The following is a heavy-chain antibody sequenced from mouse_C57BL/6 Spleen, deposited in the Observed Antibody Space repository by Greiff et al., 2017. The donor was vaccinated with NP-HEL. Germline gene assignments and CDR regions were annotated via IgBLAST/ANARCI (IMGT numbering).Heavy chain of an antibody. Sequence: DVKLVESGGGLVKPGGSLKLSCAASGFTFSSYTMSWVRQTPEKRLEWVATISGGGGNTYYPDSVKGRFTISRDNAKNTLYLQMSSLRSEDTALYYCARHYYGSDWYFDVWGTGTTVTVSS. CDR1: GFTFSSYT. J-gene: IGHJ1*03. D-gene: IGHD1-1*01. V-gene: IGHV5-9*01. CDR2: ISGGGGNT. CDR3: ARHYYGSDWYFDV.